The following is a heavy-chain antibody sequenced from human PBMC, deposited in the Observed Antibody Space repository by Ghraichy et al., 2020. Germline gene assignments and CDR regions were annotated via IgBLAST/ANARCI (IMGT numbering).Heavy chain of an antibody. CDR2: INHSGST. J-gene: IGHJ4*02. CDR1: GGSFSGYY. CDR3: ARGRDFWSGYYFYYFDY. Sequence: SQTLSLTCAVYGGSFSGYYWSWIRQPPGKGLEWIGEINHSGSTNYNPSLKSRVTISVDTSKNQFSLKLSSVTAADTAVYYCARGRDFWSGYYFYYFDYWGQGTLVTVSS. D-gene: IGHD3-3*01. V-gene: IGHV4-34*01.